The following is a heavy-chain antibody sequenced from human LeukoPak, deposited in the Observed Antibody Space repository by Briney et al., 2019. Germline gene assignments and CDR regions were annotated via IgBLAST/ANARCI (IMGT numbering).Heavy chain of an antibody. V-gene: IGHV4-59*01. CDR1: GRSINTYY. CDR2: IYYSGST. CDR3: ARDSRFSSVAARYLDVFDI. J-gene: IGHJ3*02. Sequence: SETLSLTCTVSGRSINTYYWSWIRQPPGKGLEWIGYIYYSGSTEYNPSLKRRVTISVDTTKSQLSLKLRSVTAADTAVYYCARDSRFSSVAARYLDVFDIWGQGTMVTVSS. D-gene: IGHD6-6*01.